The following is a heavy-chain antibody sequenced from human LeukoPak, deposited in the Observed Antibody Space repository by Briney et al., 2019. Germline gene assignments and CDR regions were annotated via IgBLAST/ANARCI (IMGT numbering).Heavy chain of an antibody. Sequence: PGGSLRLSCAASGFTFSSYGMHWVRQAPGKGLEWVAFIRYDGSNKYYADSVKGRFTISRDNSKNTMYLQMNSLKVEDTAVYYCAKGPPTNVAVPGTPFDYWGQGTLVIVSS. CDR1: GFTFSSYG. J-gene: IGHJ4*02. CDR2: IRYDGSNK. CDR3: AKGPPTNVAVPGTPFDY. D-gene: IGHD6-19*01. V-gene: IGHV3-30*02.